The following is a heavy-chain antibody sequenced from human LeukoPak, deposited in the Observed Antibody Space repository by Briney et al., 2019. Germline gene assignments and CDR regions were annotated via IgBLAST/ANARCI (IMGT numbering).Heavy chain of an antibody. Sequence: SETLSLTCTVSGDSINRYYWNWIRQPPGKGLEWIGYIYYSGSTNYNPSLKSRVTISLDTSKNQFSLKLSSVTAADTAVYYCARSAGNYYYYMDVWGKGTTVTVSS. J-gene: IGHJ6*03. D-gene: IGHD1-26*01. CDR1: GDSINRYY. CDR3: ARSAGNYYYYMDV. V-gene: IGHV4-59*01. CDR2: IYYSGST.